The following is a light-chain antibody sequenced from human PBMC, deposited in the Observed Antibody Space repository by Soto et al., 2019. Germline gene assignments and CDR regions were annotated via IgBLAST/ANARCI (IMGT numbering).Light chain of an antibody. Sequence: EIVLTQSPGTLSLSPGERVTLSCRASQSISSSYLAWYQQKPGQAPRLLIYGASGRATGIPDRFSGSGSGTDFTLTISRLEPEDFALYYCQQYGSSPRIFTFGPGNKVDIK. CDR1: QSISSSY. J-gene: IGKJ3*01. CDR3: QQYGSSPRIFT. CDR2: GAS. V-gene: IGKV3-20*01.